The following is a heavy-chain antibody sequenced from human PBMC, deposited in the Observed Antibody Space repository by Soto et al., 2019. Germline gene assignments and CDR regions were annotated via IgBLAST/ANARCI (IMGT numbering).Heavy chain of an antibody. D-gene: IGHD1-1*01. CDR3: ARDDAGIDY. Sequence: SDTLSLTCAVYGGSFSGCYWSWIRQPPGKGLEWIGEINHSGSTNYDPSLKSRVTISVDTSKNEFSLKLSSVTAADTAVYYCARDDAGIDYWGQGTLVT. CDR1: GGSFSGCY. J-gene: IGHJ4*02. V-gene: IGHV4-34*01. CDR2: INHSGST.